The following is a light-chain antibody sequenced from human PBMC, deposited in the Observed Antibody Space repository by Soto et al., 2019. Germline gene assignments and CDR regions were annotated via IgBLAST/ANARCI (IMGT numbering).Light chain of an antibody. V-gene: IGKV3-11*01. Sequence: EIVLTQSPATLSLSPGERATLSCRASQSVSSSLAWYQQKLGQAPRLLIYEASDRATGIPARFSGSGSGTDFTLIISSLEPKDFAVYYCQQGSTWPWTFGQGTKVEIK. CDR1: QSVSSS. CDR2: EAS. J-gene: IGKJ1*01. CDR3: QQGSTWPWT.